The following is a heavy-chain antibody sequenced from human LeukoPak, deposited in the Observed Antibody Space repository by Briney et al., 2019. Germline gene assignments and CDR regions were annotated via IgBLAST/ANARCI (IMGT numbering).Heavy chain of an antibody. CDR3: ARAHCSSTSCYLVGGDDAFDI. V-gene: IGHV3-11*01. CDR1: GFTFSDYY. CDR2: ISSSCSTI. J-gene: IGHJ3*02. Sequence: GGSLRLSCAASGFTFSDYYMSWTRQAPGKGLEWVSYISSSCSTIYYADSVKGRFTISRDNAKNSLYLQMNSLRAEDTAVYYCARAHCSSTSCYLVGGDDAFDIWGQGTMVTVSS. D-gene: IGHD2-2*01.